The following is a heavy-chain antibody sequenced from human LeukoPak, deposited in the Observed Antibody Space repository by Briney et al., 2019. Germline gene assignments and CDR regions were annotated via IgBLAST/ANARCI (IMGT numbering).Heavy chain of an antibody. CDR3: AREVTTGTTGY. D-gene: IGHD1-1*01. CDR2: LNPNSGGT. V-gene: IGHV1-2*02. CDR1: AYTFNGYY. Sequence: ASVKVSCKASAYTFNGYYIHWVRQAPGQGPEWMGWLNPNSGGTNYAQKLQGSVTITRDTSISTAYMELSRLTSDDTAVYYCAREVTTGTTGYWGQGTLVTVSS. J-gene: IGHJ4*02.